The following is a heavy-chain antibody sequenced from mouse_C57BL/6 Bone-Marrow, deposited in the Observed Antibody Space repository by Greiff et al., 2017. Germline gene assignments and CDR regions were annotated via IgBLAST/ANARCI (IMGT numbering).Heavy chain of an antibody. Sequence: QVQLQQPGAELVKPGASVKLSCKASGYTFTSYWMQWVKQRPGQGLEWIGEIDPSDSYTNYNQKFKGKATLTVDTSSSTAYMQLSSLTSEDSAVYYCARPPLHYYGSAWYFDVWGTGTTVTVSS. V-gene: IGHV1-50*01. J-gene: IGHJ1*03. D-gene: IGHD1-1*01. CDR3: ARPPLHYYGSAWYFDV. CDR1: GYTFTSYW. CDR2: IDPSDSYT.